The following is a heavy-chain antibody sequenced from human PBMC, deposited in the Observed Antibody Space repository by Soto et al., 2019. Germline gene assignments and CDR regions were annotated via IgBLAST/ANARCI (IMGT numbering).Heavy chain of an antibody. J-gene: IGHJ4*02. CDR2: INGRSNYV. Sequence: GSLRLSCVFSGFTFSTYTMNWVRQAPGKGLEWVSSINGRSNYVYYADSVKGRFTISRDNAKNSLYLQMNRLRAEDTAIYYCAREDGVVGSSSAFDHWGLGTLVTVSS. CDR1: GFTFSTYT. D-gene: IGHD1-26*01. V-gene: IGHV3-21*01. CDR3: AREDGVVGSSSAFDH.